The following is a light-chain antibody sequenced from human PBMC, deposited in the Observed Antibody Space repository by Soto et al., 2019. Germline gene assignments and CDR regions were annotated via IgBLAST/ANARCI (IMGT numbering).Light chain of an antibody. Sequence: EIVLTQSPGTLSLSPGDRATLSCRASQSVSSSDLAWYQQKPGQAPRLLIYAASTRSTGIPDRFSGSGSGTDFTLTISRLEPEDFAVYYCQQYCGSPLYTFGQGTKLEIK. V-gene: IGKV3-20*01. J-gene: IGKJ2*01. CDR3: QQYCGSPLYT. CDR1: QSVSSSD. CDR2: AAS.